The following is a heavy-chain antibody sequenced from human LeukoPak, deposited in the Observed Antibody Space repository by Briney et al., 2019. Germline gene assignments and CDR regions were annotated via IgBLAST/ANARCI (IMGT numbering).Heavy chain of an antibody. CDR2: ISYDGSNK. Sequence: GRSQRLSCAASGFTFSSYAMHWVRQAPGKGLEWVAVISYDGSNKYYADSVKGRFTISRDNSKNTLYLQMNSLRAEDTAVYYCARDTNFKPNLGYYGSGLFDYWGQGTLVTVSS. D-gene: IGHD3-10*01. J-gene: IGHJ4*02. V-gene: IGHV3-30-3*01. CDR1: GFTFSSYA. CDR3: ARDTNFKPNLGYYGSGLFDY.